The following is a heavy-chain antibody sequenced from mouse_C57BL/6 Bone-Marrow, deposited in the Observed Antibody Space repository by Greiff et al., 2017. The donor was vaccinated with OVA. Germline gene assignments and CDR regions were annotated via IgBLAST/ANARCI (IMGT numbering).Heavy chain of an antibody. CDR3: AREITTVVATRGWYFDV. CDR1: GFSLTSYA. D-gene: IGHD1-1*01. Sequence: VKLQESGPGLVAPSQSLSITCTVSGFSLTSYAISWVRQPPGKGLEWLGVIWTGGGTNYNSALKSRLSSSKDNTKSQVFLKMNSLQTDDTARYYCAREITTVVATRGWYFDVWGTGTTVTVSS. V-gene: IGHV2-9-1*01. CDR2: IWTGGGT. J-gene: IGHJ1*03.